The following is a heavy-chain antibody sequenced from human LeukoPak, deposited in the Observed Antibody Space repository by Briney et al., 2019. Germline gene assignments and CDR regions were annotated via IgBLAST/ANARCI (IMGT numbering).Heavy chain of an antibody. CDR3: ARDLVATTQWLVSYAFDI. J-gene: IGHJ3*02. V-gene: IGHV3-23*01. CDR1: GFTFSSYA. D-gene: IGHD6-19*01. Sequence: GGSLRLSCAASGFTFSSYAMSWVRQAPGKGLEWVSAISGSGGSTYYADSVKGRFTISRDNSKNTLYLQMNSLRAEDTAVYYCARDLVATTQWLVSYAFDIWGRGTMVAVAS. CDR2: ISGSGGST.